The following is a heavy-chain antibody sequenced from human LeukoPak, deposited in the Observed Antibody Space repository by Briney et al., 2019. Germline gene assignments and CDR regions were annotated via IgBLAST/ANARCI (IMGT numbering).Heavy chain of an antibody. CDR3: AKTTVTSEEYYYYYMDA. Sequence: ASVKVSCKTSGYTFTSFGISWVRQAPGQGLEWMGWIVTYNGNTNSAQKFQGRVSLSTDTSTNTAYMELRGLRSDDTAVYYCAKTTVTSEEYYYYYMDAWGKGTTVTVSS. CDR1: GYTFTSFG. J-gene: IGHJ6*03. V-gene: IGHV1-18*01. D-gene: IGHD4-17*01. CDR2: IVTYNGNT.